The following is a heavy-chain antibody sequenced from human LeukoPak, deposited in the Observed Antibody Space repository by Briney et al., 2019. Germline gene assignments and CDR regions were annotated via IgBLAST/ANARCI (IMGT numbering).Heavy chain of an antibody. Sequence: GGSLRLSCAASGFTFDDYTMHWVRQAPGKGLEWASLITWDGGSTYYADSVKGRFTISRDNSKNSLYLQMNSLRTEDTALYYCAKGKNTGSYLSHVDYWGQGTLVTVSS. CDR3: AKGKNTGSYLSHVDY. CDR1: GFTFDDYT. V-gene: IGHV3-43*01. D-gene: IGHD3-10*01. CDR2: ITWDGGST. J-gene: IGHJ4*02.